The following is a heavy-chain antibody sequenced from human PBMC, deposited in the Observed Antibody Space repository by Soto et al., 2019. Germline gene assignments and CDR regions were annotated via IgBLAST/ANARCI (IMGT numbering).Heavy chain of an antibody. J-gene: IGHJ6*02. V-gene: IGHV5-51*01. CDR3: ARRGSGGSPLEDFYYGMDV. CDR1: GYSFTSYW. CDR2: IYPGDSDT. Sequence: GESLKISCKGSGYSFTSYWIGWVRQMPGKGLEWMGIIYPGDSDTRYSPSFQGQVTISADKSISTAYLQWSSLKASDTAMYYCARRGSGGSPLEDFYYGMDVWGQGTTVTVSS. D-gene: IGHD2-15*01.